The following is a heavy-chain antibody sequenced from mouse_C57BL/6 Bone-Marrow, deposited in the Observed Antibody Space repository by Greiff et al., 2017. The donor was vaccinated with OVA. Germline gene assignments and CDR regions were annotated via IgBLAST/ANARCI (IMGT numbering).Heavy chain of an antibody. J-gene: IGHJ3*01. V-gene: IGHV1-64*01. D-gene: IGHD1-1*01. Sequence: QVQLKQPGAELVKPGASVKLSCKASGYTFTSYWMHWVKQRPGQGLEWIGMIHPNSGSTNYNEKFKSKATLTVDKSSSTAYMQLSSLTSEDSAVYYCARLDGSSPWFAYWGQGTLVTVSA. CDR2: IHPNSGST. CDR1: GYTFTSYW. CDR3: ARLDGSSPWFAY.